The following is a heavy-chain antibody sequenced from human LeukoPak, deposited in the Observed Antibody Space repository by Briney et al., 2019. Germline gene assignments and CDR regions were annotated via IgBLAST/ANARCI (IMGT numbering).Heavy chain of an antibody. CDR1: GGSINNYY. CDR2: IYTRGST. J-gene: IGHJ3*02. V-gene: IGHV4-4*07. CDR3: ARGRYCSADICSGGDAFDI. D-gene: IGHD2-15*01. Sequence: SETLSLTCTVSGGSINNYYWSWIRQPAGKGLEWIGRIYTRGSTNYNPSLKSRVTMSVDTSKNQSSLKLSSVTAADTAVYYCARGRYCSADICSGGDAFDIWGQGTMVSVSS.